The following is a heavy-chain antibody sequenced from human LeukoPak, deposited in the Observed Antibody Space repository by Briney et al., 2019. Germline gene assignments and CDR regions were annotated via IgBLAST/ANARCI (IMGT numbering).Heavy chain of an antibody. Sequence: GGSLRLSCAASGFTFDDYAMHWVRQAPGKGLEWVSGISWNSGSIGYADSVKGRFTISRDNAKNSLYLQMNSLRAEDTALYYCAKDIGVAAGAFDAFDIWGQGTMVSVSS. CDR3: AKDIGVAAGAFDAFDI. CDR2: ISWNSGSI. V-gene: IGHV3-9*01. J-gene: IGHJ3*02. D-gene: IGHD6-13*01. CDR1: GFTFDDYA.